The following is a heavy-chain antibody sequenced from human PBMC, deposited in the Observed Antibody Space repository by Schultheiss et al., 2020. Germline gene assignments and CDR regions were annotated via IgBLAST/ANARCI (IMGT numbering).Heavy chain of an antibody. CDR2: ISPNSGVT. J-gene: IGHJ6*02. CDR1: GYRFTDYY. D-gene: IGHD5/OR15-5a*01. V-gene: IGHV1-2*02. Sequence: ASVKVSCKASGYRFTDYYIHWVRQAPGQGLEWMGWISPNSGVTNYAQNFQGRVTMTRDTSITTAYVELSRLRSDDSAVYYCAKERDSSFYGYFYYAMDVWGQGATVTVS. CDR3: AKERDSSFYGYFYYAMDV.